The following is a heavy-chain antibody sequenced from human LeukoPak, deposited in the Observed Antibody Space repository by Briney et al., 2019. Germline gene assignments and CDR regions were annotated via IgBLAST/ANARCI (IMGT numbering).Heavy chain of an antibody. CDR2: MNPNSGNT. CDR3: ARRKNGGRWLQLRSNAFDI. D-gene: IGHD5-24*01. Sequence: ASVKVSCKASGYTFTSYDINWVRQATGQGLEWMGWMNPNSGNTGYAQKFQGRVTITRNTSISTAYMELSSLRSEDTAVYYCARRKNGGRWLQLRSNAFDIWGQGTMVTVSS. CDR1: GYTFTSYD. V-gene: IGHV1-8*03. J-gene: IGHJ3*02.